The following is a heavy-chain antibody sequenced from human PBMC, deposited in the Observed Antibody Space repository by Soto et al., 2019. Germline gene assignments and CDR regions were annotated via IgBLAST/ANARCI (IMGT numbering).Heavy chain of an antibody. CDR2: ISGDGTST. CDR3: AKDITFDSSAYNY. CDR1: GFTFSSYG. Sequence: EVQLLESGGGLVQPGGSLRLSCTASGFTFSSYGMSWVRQAPGKGLEWVSSISGDGTSTYYVDSVKGRCTISRDNSKNTLSLQMNSLRTEDTAVYYCAKDITFDSSAYNYWGQVTLVTVCS. D-gene: IGHD3-22*01. V-gene: IGHV3-23*01. J-gene: IGHJ4*02.